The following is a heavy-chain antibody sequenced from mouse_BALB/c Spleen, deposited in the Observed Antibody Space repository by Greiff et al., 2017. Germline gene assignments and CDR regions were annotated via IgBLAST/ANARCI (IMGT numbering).Heavy chain of an antibody. CDR1: GFSLTGYG. CDR3: ARDRYYRSSYAMDY. D-gene: IGHD2-14*01. J-gene: IGHJ4*01. CDR2: IWGDGST. Sequence: VQRVESGPGLVAPSQSLSITCTVSGFSLTGYGVNWVRQPPGKGLEWLGMIWGDGSTDYNSALKSRLSISKDNSKSQVFLKMNSLQTDDPARYYCARDRYYRSSYAMDYWGQGTSVTVSS. V-gene: IGHV2-6-7*01.